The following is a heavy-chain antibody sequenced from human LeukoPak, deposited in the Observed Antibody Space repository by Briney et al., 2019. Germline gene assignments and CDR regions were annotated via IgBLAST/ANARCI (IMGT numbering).Heavy chain of an antibody. CDR2: IKSKTDGGTT. J-gene: IGHJ6*02. CDR1: GFTFSNAW. V-gene: IGHV3-15*07. D-gene: IGHD3-10*01. CDR3: TTEEMVRGVIYYYYGMDV. Sequence: PGGSLRLSCAASGFTFSNAWMNWVRQAPGKGLEWVGRIKSKTDGGTTDYAAPVKGRFTISRDDSKNTLYLQMNSLKTEDTAVYNCTTEEMVRGVIYYYYGMDVWGQGTTVTVSS.